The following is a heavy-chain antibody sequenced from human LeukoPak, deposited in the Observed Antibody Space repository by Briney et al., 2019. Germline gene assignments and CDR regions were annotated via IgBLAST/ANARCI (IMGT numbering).Heavy chain of an antibody. Sequence: GGSLRLSCATSGFTFSNAWMNWVRQAPGKGLEWVAVISYDGSNKYYADSVKGRFTISRDNSKNTLYLQMNSLRAEDTAVYYCAKEALGGFSFDYWGQGTLVTVSS. CDR1: GFTFSNAW. CDR2: ISYDGSNK. J-gene: IGHJ4*02. D-gene: IGHD3-16*01. CDR3: AKEALGGFSFDY. V-gene: IGHV3-30*18.